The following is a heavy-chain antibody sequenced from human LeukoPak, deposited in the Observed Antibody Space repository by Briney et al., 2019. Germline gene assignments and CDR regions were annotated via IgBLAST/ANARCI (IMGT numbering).Heavy chain of an antibody. D-gene: IGHD4-17*01. CDR2: INAGNGNT. J-gene: IGHJ4*02. Sequence: ASVKVSCKASGYTFTSYAMHWVRQAPGQRLEWMGWINAGNGNTKYSQKFQGRVTITRDTSASTAYMELSSLRSEDTAVYYCARESGYGDYYSFDYWGQGTLVTVSP. V-gene: IGHV1-3*01. CDR3: ARESGYGDYYSFDY. CDR1: GYTFTSYA.